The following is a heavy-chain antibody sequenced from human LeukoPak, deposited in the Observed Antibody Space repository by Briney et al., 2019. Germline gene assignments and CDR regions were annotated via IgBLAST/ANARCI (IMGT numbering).Heavy chain of an antibody. V-gene: IGHV1-46*01. CDR2: INPSGGST. CDR3: ARDWGYYYDSSGYYPDDAFDI. J-gene: IGHJ3*02. Sequence: ASVNVSCKASGYTFTSYYMHWVRQAPGQGLEWMGIINPSGGSTSYAQKFQGRVTMTRDTSTSTVYMELSSLRSEDTAVYYCARDWGYYYDSSGYYPDDAFDIWGQGTMVTVSS. D-gene: IGHD3-22*01. CDR1: GYTFTSYY.